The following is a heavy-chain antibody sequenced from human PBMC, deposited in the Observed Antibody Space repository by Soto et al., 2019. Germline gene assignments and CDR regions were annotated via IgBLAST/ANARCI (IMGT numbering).Heavy chain of an antibody. CDR3: ARGSSWPLFYYYYYGMDV. V-gene: IGHV4-30-4*01. D-gene: IGHD6-13*01. Sequence: PSETLSLTCTVSGGSISSGDYYWSWIRQPPGKGLEWIGYIYYSGSTYYNPSLKSRVTISVDTSKNQFSLKLSSVTAADTAVYYCARGSSWPLFYYYYYGMDVWGQGTTVTVSS. CDR1: GGSISSGDYY. J-gene: IGHJ6*02. CDR2: IYYSGST.